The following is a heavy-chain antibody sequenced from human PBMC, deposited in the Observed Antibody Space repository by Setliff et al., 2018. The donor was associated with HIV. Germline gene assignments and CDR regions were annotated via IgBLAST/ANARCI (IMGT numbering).Heavy chain of an antibody. J-gene: IGHJ4*02. CDR3: AKQGATSGLDF. D-gene: IGHD6-19*01. V-gene: IGHV3-74*01. CDR1: GFTFVNYW. CDR2: VNSDGSST. Sequence: GGSLRLSCAASGFTFVNYWMHWVRQAPGKGLVWVSRVNSDGSSTSYADSVKGRFTVSRDNAKNTLSLLMTSLTTEDTAVYYCAKQGATSGLDFWGQGTLVTVSS.